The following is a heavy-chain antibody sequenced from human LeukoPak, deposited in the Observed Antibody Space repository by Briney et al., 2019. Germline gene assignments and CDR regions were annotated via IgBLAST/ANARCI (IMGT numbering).Heavy chain of an antibody. V-gene: IGHV4-39*07. CDR1: GDSISTTIYY. Sequence: PSETLSLTCTVSGDSISTTIYYWGWIRQPPGRGLECIGSIYYSGSTYYNPSLKSRATILVDTSRNQFSLKLSSVTAADTAVYYCARIYPIIGYCSSTSCPASFDIWGQGTMVTDSS. CDR3: ARIYPIIGYCSSTSCPASFDI. D-gene: IGHD2-2*01. J-gene: IGHJ3*02. CDR2: IYYSGST.